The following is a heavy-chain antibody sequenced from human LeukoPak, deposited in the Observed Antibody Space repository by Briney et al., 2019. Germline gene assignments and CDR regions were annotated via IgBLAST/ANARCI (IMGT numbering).Heavy chain of an antibody. CDR1: GLTFNMYT. CDR3: ARDRRLQLWSPAGFDY. Sequence: GGSLRLSCAASGLTFNMYTMNWLRQAPGKGLEWISSISSSGVYIYYADSVKGRFTISRDNAKNSLYLQMNSLRADDTAVYYCARDRRLQLWSPAGFDYWGQGTLVTASS. V-gene: IGHV3-21*01. D-gene: IGHD5-18*01. J-gene: IGHJ4*02. CDR2: ISSSGVYI.